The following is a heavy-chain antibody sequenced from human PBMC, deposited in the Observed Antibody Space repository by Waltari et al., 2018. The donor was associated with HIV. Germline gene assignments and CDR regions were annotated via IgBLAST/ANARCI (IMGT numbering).Heavy chain of an antibody. V-gene: IGHV4-59*01. D-gene: IGHD6-6*01. CDR1: GGSTSYYY. CDR2: SYYSGST. J-gene: IGHJ3*02. CDR3: ARKVSSSSSKDDAFDI. Sequence: QVQLQESGPGLVKPSETLSPTCTVPGGSTSYYYWSWIRQPPGKTLEWICYSYYSGSTRYNPSLQSRVTISVDRSKNLFSLRLTSVTAADTAVYYCARKVSSSSSKDDAFDIWGQGTMVTVSS.